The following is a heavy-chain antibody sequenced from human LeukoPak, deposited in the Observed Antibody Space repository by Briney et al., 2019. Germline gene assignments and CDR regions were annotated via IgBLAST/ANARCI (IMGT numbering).Heavy chain of an antibody. J-gene: IGHJ5*02. D-gene: IGHD2-8*01. CDR2: IYHNGGT. Sequence: SETLSLTCTVSGYSISSGYYWGWIRQPPGKGLEWIGSIYHNGGTYYNPSLKSRVTISVDTSNNQFSLKLSSVTAADTAVYYCAKGIQGVYCTRTKCLEIGTNWFDPWGQGTLVTVSS. CDR1: GYSISSGYY. V-gene: IGHV4-38-2*02. CDR3: AKGIQGVYCTRTKCLEIGTNWFDP.